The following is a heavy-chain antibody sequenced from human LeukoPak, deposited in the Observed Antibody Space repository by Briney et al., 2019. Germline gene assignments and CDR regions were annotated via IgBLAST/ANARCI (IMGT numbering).Heavy chain of an antibody. CDR2: ITGIGDIT. CDR1: GFTFSISA. CDR3: AVDLRNSLGTTYFDY. J-gene: IGHJ4*02. Sequence: PGGPLRLSCAASGFTFSISAMSWVRQAPGKGLEGVSTITGIGDITFDADSVKGRFTISRDNSKNTLFLQMTSLRVEDTAVYYCAVDLRNSLGTTYFDYWGQGTLVAVSS. V-gene: IGHV3-23*01. D-gene: IGHD1-7*01.